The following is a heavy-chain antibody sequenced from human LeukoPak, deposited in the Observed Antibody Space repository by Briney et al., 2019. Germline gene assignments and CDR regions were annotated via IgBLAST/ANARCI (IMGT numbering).Heavy chain of an antibody. D-gene: IGHD3-22*01. V-gene: IGHV3-11*01. CDR3: ARDAIARGHYYDSSRTLDY. CDR2: ISSSGSTI. J-gene: IGHJ4*02. Sequence: LSLTCTVSGGSISSYYWSWIRQAPGKGLEWVSYISSSGSTIYYADSVKGRFTISRDNAKNSLYLQMNSLRAEDTAVYYCARDAIARGHYYDSSRTLDYWGQGTLVTVSS. CDR1: GGSISSYY.